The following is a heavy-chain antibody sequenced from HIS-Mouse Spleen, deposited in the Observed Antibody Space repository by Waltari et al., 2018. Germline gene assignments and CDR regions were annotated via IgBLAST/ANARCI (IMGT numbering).Heavy chain of an antibody. CDR2: IWYDGSNK. D-gene: IGHD5-18*01. J-gene: IGHJ6*02. CDR1: GFTFSSYG. Sequence: QVQLVESGGGVVQPGRSLRLSCAASGFTFSSYGMHWVRQAPGKGLEWVAVIWYDGSNKYYAESVKGRFTISRDNSKNTLYLQMNSLRAEDTAVYYCAKVEDTAMVPPGAYGMDVWGQGTTVTVSS. CDR3: AKVEDTAMVPPGAYGMDV. V-gene: IGHV3-33*06.